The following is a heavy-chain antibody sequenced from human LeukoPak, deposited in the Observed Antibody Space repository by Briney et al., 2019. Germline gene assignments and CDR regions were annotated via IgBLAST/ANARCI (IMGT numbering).Heavy chain of an antibody. V-gene: IGHV1-24*01. CDR1: GYTFTRYY. D-gene: IGHD3/OR15-3a*01. Sequence: ASVKVSCKASGYTFTRYYMHWVRQAPGKGLEWMGGFDPEDGETIYAQKFQGRVAMTEDTSTDTAYMELSSLRSEDTAVYYCATVAPEDYYFDYWGQGTLVTVSS. CDR2: FDPEDGET. J-gene: IGHJ4*02. CDR3: ATVAPEDYYFDY.